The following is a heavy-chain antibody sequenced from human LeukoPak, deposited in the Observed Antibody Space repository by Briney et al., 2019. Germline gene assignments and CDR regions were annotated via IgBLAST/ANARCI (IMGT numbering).Heavy chain of an antibody. Sequence: SETLSLTCTVSGGSISSSSYYWGWIRQPPGKGLEWIGSIYYSGSTYYNPSLKSRVTISVDTSKNQFSPKLSSVTAADTAVYYCARAARGVVYYIDVWGKGTTVTVSS. CDR1: GGSISSSSYY. V-gene: IGHV4-39*07. CDR3: ARAARGVVYYIDV. CDR2: IYYSGST. D-gene: IGHD3-3*01. J-gene: IGHJ6*03.